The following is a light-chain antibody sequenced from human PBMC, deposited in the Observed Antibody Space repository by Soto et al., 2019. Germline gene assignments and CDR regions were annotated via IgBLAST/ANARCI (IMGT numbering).Light chain of an antibody. CDR1: ESISTY. V-gene: IGKV1-39*01. Sequence: DIQMTQSPSSLSASVGDRVTITCRASESISTYLNWYQQNPGKAPKLLIYVASRLQNGVPSRFSGSGARTDFTLTISSLQPEDFPTYYCQQSYSTPQITFGQGTRLETK. CDR3: QQSYSTPQIT. CDR2: VAS. J-gene: IGKJ5*01.